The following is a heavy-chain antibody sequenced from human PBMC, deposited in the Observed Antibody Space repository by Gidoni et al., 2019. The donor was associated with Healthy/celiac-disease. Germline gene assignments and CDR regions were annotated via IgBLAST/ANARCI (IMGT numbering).Heavy chain of an antibody. V-gene: IGHV4-31*03. CDR1: GGPISSGGYY. J-gene: IGHJ6*02. Sequence: QVQLQESGPGLVKPSQTLSLTCTVSGGPISSGGYYWSWIRQHPGKLLEWIGYIYYSGSTYYNPSLKSRVTISVDTSKNQFSLKLSSVTAADTAVYYCARAEISPHLYYYYGMDVWGQGTTVTVSS. CDR3: ARAEISPHLYYYYGMDV. CDR2: IYYSGST. D-gene: IGHD2-15*01.